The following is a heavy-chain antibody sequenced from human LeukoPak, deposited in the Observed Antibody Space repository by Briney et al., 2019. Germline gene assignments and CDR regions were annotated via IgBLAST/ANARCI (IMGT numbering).Heavy chain of an antibody. Sequence: GGSLRLSCAASGFTFSSYSMNWVRQAPGKGLEWVSSISSSSSYIYYADSVKGRFTISRDNAKNSLYLQMNSLRAEDTAVYYCARAPRPPWAPSDYWGQGTLVTVSS. D-gene: IGHD3-16*01. CDR1: GFTFSSYS. V-gene: IGHV3-21*01. J-gene: IGHJ4*02. CDR3: ARAPRPPWAPSDY. CDR2: ISSSSSYI.